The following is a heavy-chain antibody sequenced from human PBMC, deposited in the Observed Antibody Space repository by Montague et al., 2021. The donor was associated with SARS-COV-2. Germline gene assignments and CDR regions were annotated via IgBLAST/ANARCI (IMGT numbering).Heavy chain of an antibody. D-gene: IGHD3-10*01. CDR1: GDSVSSNGGA. V-gene: IGHV6-1*01. J-gene: IGHJ6*02. CDR2: TYYRSKWFY. Sequence: CAISGDSVSSNGGAWNWIRQSPSRGLEWLGRTYYRSKWFYDYAVSLKSRLTIKPDTSKNQFSLQLNSVTPEDTAVYYCARGRLILLWFGELLSGGDYYGMDVWGQGTTVTVSS. CDR3: ARGRLILLWFGELLSGGDYYGMDV.